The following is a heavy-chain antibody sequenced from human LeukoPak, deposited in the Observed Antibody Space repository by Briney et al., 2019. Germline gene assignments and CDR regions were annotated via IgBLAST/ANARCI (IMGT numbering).Heavy chain of an antibody. CDR2: IYSSGST. V-gene: IGHV4-59*08. CDR1: GASISSYY. J-gene: IGHJ4*02. D-gene: IGHD1-26*01. Sequence: PSETLSLTCTVSGASISSYYWSWIRQPPGKGLEWIGYIYSSGSTNYNPSLKSRVTISGDTSKNQFSLKLSSMTAADTAVYYCARQKDSGTYPFDYWGQGTLVTVSS. CDR3: ARQKDSGTYPFDY.